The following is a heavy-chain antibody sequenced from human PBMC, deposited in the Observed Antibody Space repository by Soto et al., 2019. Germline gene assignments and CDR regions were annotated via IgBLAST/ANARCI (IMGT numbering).Heavy chain of an antibody. V-gene: IGHV3-74*01. CDR3: VRGEGGWETY. J-gene: IGHJ4*02. D-gene: IGHD6-19*01. Sequence: EVQLMESGGGLVQPGGSLRLSCAASGFTFSSYWMHWVRQAPGKGLVWVSRINSDGSSTTYADSVKGRFTISRDNAKNTLDLQMNSLRAEDTAVYYCVRGEGGWETYWGQGTLVTVSS. CDR1: GFTFSSYW. CDR2: INSDGSST.